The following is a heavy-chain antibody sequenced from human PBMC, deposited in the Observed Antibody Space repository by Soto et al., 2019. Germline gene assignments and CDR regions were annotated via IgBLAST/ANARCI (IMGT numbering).Heavy chain of an antibody. D-gene: IGHD3-10*01. CDR3: AREIYGSGSYYTDYYYYGMDV. Sequence: ASVKVSCKASGYTFTSYAMNWVRQAPGQGLEWMGWINTNTGNPTYAQGFTGRFVFSLDTSVSTAYLQICSLKAEDTAVYYCAREIYGSGSYYTDYYYYGMDVWGQGTTVTAP. J-gene: IGHJ6*02. CDR2: INTNTGNP. CDR1: GYTFTSYA. V-gene: IGHV7-4-1*01.